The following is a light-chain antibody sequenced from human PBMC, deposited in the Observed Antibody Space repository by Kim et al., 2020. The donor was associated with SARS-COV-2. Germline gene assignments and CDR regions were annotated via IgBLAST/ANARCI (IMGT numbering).Light chain of an antibody. Sequence: VSPGERATLSCRASQSVSTNLAWYQQRRGQAPRLLIYDASTRATGVPARFSGSGSVTEFTLTISSLQSEDFAVYYCQHYNNWPLTFGGGTKVDIK. CDR3: QHYNNWPLT. V-gene: IGKV3-15*01. CDR2: DAS. CDR1: QSVSTN. J-gene: IGKJ4*01.